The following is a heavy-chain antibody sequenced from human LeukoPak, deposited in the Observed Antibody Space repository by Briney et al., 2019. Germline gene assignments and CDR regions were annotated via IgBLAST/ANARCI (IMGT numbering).Heavy chain of an antibody. CDR1: GFTFSNYA. CDR2: IGSSGGDT. CDR3: ASGRDGYNSDY. D-gene: IGHD5-24*01. V-gene: IGHV3-23*01. J-gene: IGHJ4*02. Sequence: PGGSLRLSCAASGFTFSNYAMRWVRQAPGKGLDWVSAIGSSGGDTFYADSVKGRFTISRDNSKNTLSLQMNSLRVEDTAVYYCASGRDGYNSDYWGQGTLVTVSS.